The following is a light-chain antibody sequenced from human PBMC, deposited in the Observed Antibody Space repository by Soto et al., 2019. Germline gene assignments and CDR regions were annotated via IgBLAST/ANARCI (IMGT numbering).Light chain of an antibody. CDR2: DTS. CDR1: QSVSKY. Sequence: EIVLTQSPATLSLSPGERATLSCRASQSVSKYIAWYQQTPGQAPRLLIYDTSDRATGIPARFSGSGSGTEFTLNISSLEPEDFAVYYCQQRSNWPSYTFGQGTKLEIK. V-gene: IGKV3-11*01. CDR3: QQRSNWPSYT. J-gene: IGKJ2*01.